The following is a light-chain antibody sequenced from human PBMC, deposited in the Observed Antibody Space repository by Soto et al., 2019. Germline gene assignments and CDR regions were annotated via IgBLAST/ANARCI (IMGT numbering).Light chain of an antibody. CDR3: TSYSRYTVMV. CDR2: EVS. Sequence: QSALTHPASVSWSLGQSITISCTGTSRDIGGYKYVSWYQQHPGKAPKLIIFEVSNRPSGVSDRFSGSNSGNTASLTISGLQAEDEADYYCTSYSRYTVMVFGGGTKVTVL. J-gene: IGLJ3*02. CDR1: SRDIGGYKY. V-gene: IGLV2-14*01.